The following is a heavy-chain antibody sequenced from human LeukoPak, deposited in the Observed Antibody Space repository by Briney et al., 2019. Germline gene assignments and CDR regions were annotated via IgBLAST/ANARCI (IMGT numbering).Heavy chain of an antibody. J-gene: IGHJ4*02. V-gene: IGHV1-24*01. D-gene: IGHD6-19*01. CDR1: GYTLTELS. CDR2: FDPEDGET. Sequence: ASVKVSCKVSGYTLTELSMHWVRQAPGKGLEWMGGFDPEDGETIYAQKFQGRVTMTEDTSTDTAYMELGSLRSEDTAVYYCARGFGSVYSSGWYGQDYWGQGTLVTVSS. CDR3: ARGFGSVYSSGWYGQDY.